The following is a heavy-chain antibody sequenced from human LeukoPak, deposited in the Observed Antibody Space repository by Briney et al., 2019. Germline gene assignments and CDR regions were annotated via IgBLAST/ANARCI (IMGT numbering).Heavy chain of an antibody. CDR2: VYYSGST. CDR3: ARVTGYMIEDYFDY. J-gene: IGHJ4*02. V-gene: IGHV4-59*01. D-gene: IGHD3-22*01. CDR1: GGSISSYY. Sequence: SETLSLTCTVSGGSISSYYWSWIRQPPGKGLELIAYVYYSGSTNNNPSLKSRVTISVDTSKNQFSLKLSSVTAADTAVYYCARVTGYMIEDYFDYWGQGTLVTVSS.